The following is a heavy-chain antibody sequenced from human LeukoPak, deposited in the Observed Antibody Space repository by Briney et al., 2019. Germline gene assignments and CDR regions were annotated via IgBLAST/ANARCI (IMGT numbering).Heavy chain of an antibody. CDR1: GFTFSSYG. D-gene: IGHD4-17*01. J-gene: IGHJ4*02. V-gene: IGHV3-7*01. Sequence: GSLRLSCAASGFTFSSYGMHWVRQAPGKGLEWVANIKQDGGQIYYLESVKGRFTVSRDNAKNLLYLQMNSLRAEDTAVYYCARLGARQMLEYWGQGTLVTVSS. CDR3: ARLGARQMLEY. CDR2: IKQDGGQI.